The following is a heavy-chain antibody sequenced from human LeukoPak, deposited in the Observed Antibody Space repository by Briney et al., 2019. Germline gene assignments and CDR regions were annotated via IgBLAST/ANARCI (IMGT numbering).Heavy chain of an antibody. J-gene: IGHJ4*02. CDR1: GGSINPYY. CDR2: IYYSGTT. V-gene: IGHV4-59*01. Sequence: SETLSLTCSVSGGSINPYYWSWIRQPPGKGLEWIGYIYYSGTTNYNPSLQSRVTISVATSKNQFSLKLSSVTAADTALYYCARDRASAGGFDYWGQGTLVTVSS. D-gene: IGHD2-15*01. CDR3: ARDRASAGGFDY.